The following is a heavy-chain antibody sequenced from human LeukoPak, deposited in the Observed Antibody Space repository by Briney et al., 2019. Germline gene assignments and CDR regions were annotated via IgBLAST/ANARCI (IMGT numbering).Heavy chain of an antibody. CDR2: ITGNGANT. J-gene: IGHJ5*02. CDR1: GFTFSSYG. D-gene: IGHD3-10*01. V-gene: IGHV3-23*01. CDR3: ARGRSGSYPNWFDP. Sequence: PGGSLRLSCAASGFTFSSYGMSWVRQAPGKGLEWVSAITGNGANTFYADSVKGRFTISRDNSKNTMYLQMNSLRAEDTALYYCARGRSGSYPNWFDPWGQGTLVTVSS.